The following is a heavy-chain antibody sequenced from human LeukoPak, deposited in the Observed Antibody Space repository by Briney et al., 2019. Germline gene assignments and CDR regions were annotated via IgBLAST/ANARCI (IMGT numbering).Heavy chain of an antibody. CDR2: ISGSGGST. J-gene: IGHJ4*02. V-gene: IGHV3-23*01. CDR3: AKVCITLFGVVDPIDY. Sequence: GASLRLSCAASGFTFSSYAMSWVGQARGKGLEWVSAISGSGGSTYYADSVKGRFTISRDNSKNTLYLQMNSLRAEDTAVYYCAKVCITLFGVVDPIDYWGQGTLVTVSS. CDR1: GFTFSSYA. D-gene: IGHD3-3*01.